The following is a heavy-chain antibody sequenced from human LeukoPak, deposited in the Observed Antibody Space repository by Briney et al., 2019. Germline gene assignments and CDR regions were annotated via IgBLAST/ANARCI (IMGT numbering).Heavy chain of an antibody. CDR1: GGSISSYY. Sequence: SETLSLTCTVSGGSISSYYWSWIRQPPGKGLKWIGYIYYSGSTNYNPSLKSRVTISVDTSKNQFSLKLSSVTAADTAVYYCARHPKYSSSWYSFDYWGQGTLVTVSS. CDR2: IYYSGST. CDR3: ARHPKYSSSWYSFDY. J-gene: IGHJ4*02. V-gene: IGHV4-59*08. D-gene: IGHD6-13*01.